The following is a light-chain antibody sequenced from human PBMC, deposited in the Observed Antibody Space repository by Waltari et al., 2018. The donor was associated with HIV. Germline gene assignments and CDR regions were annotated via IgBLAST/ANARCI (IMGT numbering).Light chain of an antibody. Sequence: QSALTQPASVSGSPGQSITISCTGTSSDVGGYNYVSWYQQHPGKAPKLIIYDASKRPSWVSNRFSGSQSGNTASLTISGLQAEDEADYYCCSYAGSSTLVFGGGTKLTVL. CDR3: CSYAGSSTLV. V-gene: IGLV2-23*01. CDR1: SSDVGGYNY. CDR2: DAS. J-gene: IGLJ3*02.